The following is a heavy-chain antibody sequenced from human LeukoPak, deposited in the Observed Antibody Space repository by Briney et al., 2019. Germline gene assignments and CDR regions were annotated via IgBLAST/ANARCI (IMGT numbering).Heavy chain of an antibody. CDR1: GGSISSSNW. D-gene: IGHD1-26*01. CDR2: IYHSGST. Sequence: SETLPLTCAVSGGSISSSNWWSWVRPPPGKGLEWIGEIYHSGSTNYNPSLKSRVTISVDNSKNQFSLKLSSVTAADTAVYYCARGTERGYFDYWGQGTLVTVSS. CDR3: ARGTERGYFDY. V-gene: IGHV4-4*02. J-gene: IGHJ4*02.